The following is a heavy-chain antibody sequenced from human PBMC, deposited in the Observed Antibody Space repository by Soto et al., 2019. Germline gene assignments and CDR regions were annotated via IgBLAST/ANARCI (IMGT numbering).Heavy chain of an antibody. CDR2: INHSGST. V-gene: IGHV4-34*01. CDR3: ARAIRCSGGSCYSGPKPFDY. J-gene: IGHJ4*02. CDR1: GGSFSGYY. Sequence: SDTLSLTCAVYGGSFSGYYWSWIRQPPGKGLEWIGEINHSGSTNYNPSLKSRVTISVDTSKNQFSLKLSSVTAADTAVYYCARAIRCSGGSCYSGPKPFDYWGQGTLVTVSS. D-gene: IGHD2-15*01.